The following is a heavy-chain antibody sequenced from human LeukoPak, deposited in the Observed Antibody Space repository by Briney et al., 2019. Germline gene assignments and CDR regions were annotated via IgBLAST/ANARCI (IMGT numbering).Heavy chain of an antibody. CDR1: GFTFSNFG. CDR3: ARGTFTPGP. CDR2: IRFDGTSE. Sequence: GGSLRLSCAASGFTFSNFGMHWVRQAPGKGLEWVAFIRFDGTSEFYADSVKGRFTISRDNAKNSLYLQMNSLRAEDTAVYYCARGTFTPGPWGQGTLVTVSS. V-gene: IGHV3-30*02. J-gene: IGHJ5*02.